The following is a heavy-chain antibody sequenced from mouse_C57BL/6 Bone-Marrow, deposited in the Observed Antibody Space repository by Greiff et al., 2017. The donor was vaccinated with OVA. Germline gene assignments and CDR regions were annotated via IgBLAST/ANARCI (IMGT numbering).Heavy chain of an antibody. Sequence: QVQLKESGAELAKPGASVKLSCKASGYTFTSYWMHWVKQRPGQGLEWIGNINPSSGYTKYNQKFKDKATLTADKSSSTAYMELSSLTSEEATVYYCASLYTYFDYWGQGATLTVSS. CDR1: GYTFTSYW. V-gene: IGHV1-7*01. D-gene: IGHD1-1*01. J-gene: IGHJ2*01. CDR2: INPSSGYT. CDR3: ASLYTYFDY.